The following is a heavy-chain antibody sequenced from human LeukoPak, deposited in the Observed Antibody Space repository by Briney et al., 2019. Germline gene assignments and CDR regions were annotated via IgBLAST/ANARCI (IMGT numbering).Heavy chain of an antibody. J-gene: IGHJ4*02. V-gene: IGHV3-21*01. CDR3: AKVPPRLYGSGSYYNGFDY. CDR2: ISSSSTYI. D-gene: IGHD3-10*01. Sequence: GGSLRLSCAASGFTFSSYTMNWVRQAPGKGLEWVSSISSSSTYIYYADSMKGRFTISRDNSKNTLYLQMNSLRAEDTAVYYCAKVPPRLYGSGSYYNGFDYWGQGTLVTVSS. CDR1: GFTFSSYT.